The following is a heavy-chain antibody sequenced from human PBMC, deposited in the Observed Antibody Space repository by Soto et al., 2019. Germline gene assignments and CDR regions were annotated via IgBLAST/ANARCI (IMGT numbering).Heavy chain of an antibody. D-gene: IGHD4-4*01. Sequence: GGSLRLSCAASGFTFSSYSMNWVRQAPGKGLEWVSSISSSSSYIYYADSVKGRFTISRDNSKNTLYLQMNSLRLEDTAVYYCARPLWRDDYNWGYFDLWGRGTLVTVSS. V-gene: IGHV3-21*01. CDR3: ARPLWRDDYNWGYFDL. CDR2: ISSSSSYI. CDR1: GFTFSSYS. J-gene: IGHJ2*01.